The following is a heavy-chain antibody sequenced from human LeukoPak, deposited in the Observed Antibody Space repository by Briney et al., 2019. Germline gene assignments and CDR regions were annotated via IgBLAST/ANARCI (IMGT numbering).Heavy chain of an antibody. V-gene: IGHV3-30*18. CDR2: ISYAGSNK. CDR3: AKDRKWLRLPDY. J-gene: IGHJ4*02. Sequence: PGRSLGLSCAASGFTFSSCGMHWVRQAPGKGLEWVAVISYAGSNKYYADSVKGRFTISRDNSKNTLYLQMNSLRAEGTAVYYCAKDRKWLRLPDYWGQGTLVTVSS. CDR1: GFTFSSCG. D-gene: IGHD5-12*01.